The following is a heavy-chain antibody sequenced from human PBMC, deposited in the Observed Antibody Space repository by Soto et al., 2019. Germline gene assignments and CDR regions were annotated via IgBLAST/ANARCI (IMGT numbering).Heavy chain of an antibody. V-gene: IGHV3-23*01. CDR1: GFTFSSYA. CDR3: AKDEMSIWNTGHYNDAFDS. J-gene: IGHJ3*02. CDR2: ISGSGAST. D-gene: IGHD1-1*01. Sequence: EVQLLESGGGLVQPGGSLRLSCAASGFTFSSYAMSWVRQAPGKGLEWVSAISGSGASTYYADSVKGLFTISRDNYENTLDVQTNSLRAEDTALSYCAKDEMSIWNTGHYNDAFDSWGQGTRVSVSS.